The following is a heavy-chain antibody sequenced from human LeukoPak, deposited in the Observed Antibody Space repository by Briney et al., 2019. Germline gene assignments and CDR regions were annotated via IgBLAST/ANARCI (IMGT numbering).Heavy chain of an antibody. D-gene: IGHD2-2*01. CDR1: GGSFSGYY. CDR3: ARHIGYCSSTSCYGGTRWFDP. V-gene: IGHV4-34*01. Sequence: SETLSLTCAVYGGSFSGYYWSWIRQPPGKGLEWIGEINHSGSTNHNPSLKSRVTISVDTSKNQFSLKLSSVTAADTAVYYCARHIGYCSSTSCYGGTRWFDPWGQGTLVTVSS. J-gene: IGHJ5*02. CDR2: INHSGST.